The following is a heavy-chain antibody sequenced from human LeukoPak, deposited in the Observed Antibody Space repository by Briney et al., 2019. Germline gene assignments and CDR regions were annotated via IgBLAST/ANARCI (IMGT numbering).Heavy chain of an antibody. CDR2: INHSGST. V-gene: IGHV4-34*01. J-gene: IGHJ4*02. D-gene: IGHD3-10*02. Sequence: PSETLSLTCAVYGGSFSGYYWSWIRQPPGKGLEWIGEINHSGSTNYNPSLKSRVTISVDTSKNQFSLKLSSVTAADTAVYYCARRVLRVFGELFRVKGYFDYWGQGTLVTVSS. CDR3: ARRVLRVFGELFRVKGYFDY. CDR1: GGSFSGYY.